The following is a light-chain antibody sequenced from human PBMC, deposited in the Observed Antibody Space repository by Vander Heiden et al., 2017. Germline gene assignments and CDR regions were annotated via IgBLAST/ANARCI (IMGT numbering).Light chain of an antibody. V-gene: IGKV3D-15*01. CDR1: QSVSSN. CDR3: QQYNNWPFT. CDR2: GAS. J-gene: IGKJ4*01. Sequence: EIVMTQSPATLSVSPGERATLSCRASQSVSSNLAWYQQKPGQAPRLHIYGASTRATGIPARFSGSGSGTEFTLTISSLQSEDFAVYYCQQYNNWPFTFGGGTKVEIK.